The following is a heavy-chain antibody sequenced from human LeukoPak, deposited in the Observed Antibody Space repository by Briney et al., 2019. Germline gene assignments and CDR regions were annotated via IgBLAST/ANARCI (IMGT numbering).Heavy chain of an antibody. CDR1: GFTFDDYA. V-gene: IGHV3-9*03. CDR3: AKDRFGDPDAFDI. J-gene: IGHJ3*02. Sequence: GGSLRLSCAASGFTFDDYAMHWVRQAPGKGLEWVSGISWNSGSIGYADSVKGRSTISRDNAKNSLYLQMNSLRAEDMALYYCAKDRFGDPDAFDIWGQGTMVTVSS. D-gene: IGHD4-17*01. CDR2: ISWNSGSI.